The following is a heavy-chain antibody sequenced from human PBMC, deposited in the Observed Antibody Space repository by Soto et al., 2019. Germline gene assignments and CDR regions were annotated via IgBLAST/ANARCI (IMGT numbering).Heavy chain of an antibody. V-gene: IGHV4-30-4*02. J-gene: IGHJ4*02. CDR2: ILYSGST. CDR1: GGSISSGDYY. CDR3: ARGSGYDSTGNFDY. Sequence: SETLSLTCTVSGGSISSGDYYWSWIRQPPGEGLEWIGNILYSGSTYYNPSLKSRVSISEDTSENQFSLNLSSVTAADTAVYYCARGSGYDSTGNFDYWGQGTLVTVSS. D-gene: IGHD3-22*01.